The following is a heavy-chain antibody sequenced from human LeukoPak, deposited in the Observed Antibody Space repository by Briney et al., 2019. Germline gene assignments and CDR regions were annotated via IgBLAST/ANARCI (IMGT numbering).Heavy chain of an antibody. D-gene: IGHD6-13*01. CDR2: ISYDGSNR. Sequence: TGGSLRLSCAASGFTFSSYAMHWVRQAPGKGLEWVAVISYDGSNRYYADSVKGRFTISRDNAKNTLYLQMNSLRAEDTAVYYCARVSSSFIEIDYWGQGTLVTVSS. CDR1: GFTFSSYA. CDR3: ARVSSSFIEIDY. V-gene: IGHV3-30-3*01. J-gene: IGHJ4*02.